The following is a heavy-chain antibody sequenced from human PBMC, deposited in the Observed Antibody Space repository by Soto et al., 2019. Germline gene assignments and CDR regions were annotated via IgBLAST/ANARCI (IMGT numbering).Heavy chain of an antibody. CDR3: ARDLARRVPVAGTGIDY. J-gene: IGHJ4*02. V-gene: IGHV3-74*01. D-gene: IGHD6-19*01. Sequence: EVQLVESGGGLVQPGGSLRLSCAASGFTFSSYWMHWVRQAPGKGLVWVSRINSDGSSTSYADSVKGRFTISRDNAKNTLYLQMNRLRAEDTAVYYCARDLARRVPVAGTGIDYWGQGTLVTVSS. CDR2: INSDGSST. CDR1: GFTFSSYW.